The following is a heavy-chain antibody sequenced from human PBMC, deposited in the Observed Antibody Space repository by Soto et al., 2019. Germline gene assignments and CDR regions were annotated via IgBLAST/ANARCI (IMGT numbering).Heavy chain of an antibody. CDR2: IYHSGSN. V-gene: IGHV4-30-2*01. D-gene: IGHD2-8*02. J-gene: IGHJ6*02. CDR3: ARGFSCTGSYYYYGMDV. Sequence: SETLSLTCAVSGGSISSGGYSWSWIRQPPGKGLEWIGYIYHSGSNYYNPSLKSRVTISVDRSKNQFSLKLSCVTAADTAVYYCARGFSCTGSYYYYGMDVSGQGTTVTVSS. CDR1: GGSISSGGYS.